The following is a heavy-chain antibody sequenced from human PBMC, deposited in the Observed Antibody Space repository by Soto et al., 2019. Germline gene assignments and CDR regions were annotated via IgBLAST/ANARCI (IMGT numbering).Heavy chain of an antibody. CDR2: IYHSGST. D-gene: IGHD7-27*01. CDR1: GGPISSSNW. J-gene: IGHJ6*02. CDR3: AREAIWEDTSYGMDV. V-gene: IGHV4-4*02. Sequence: SETLSLTCAVSGGPISSSNWWSWVRQPPGKGLEWIGEIYHSGSTNYNPSLKSRVTISVDKSKNQFSLKLSSVTAADTAVYYCAREAIWEDTSYGMDVWGQGTTVTVSS.